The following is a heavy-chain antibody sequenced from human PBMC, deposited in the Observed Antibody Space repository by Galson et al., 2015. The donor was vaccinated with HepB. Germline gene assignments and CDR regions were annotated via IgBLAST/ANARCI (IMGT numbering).Heavy chain of an antibody. CDR1: GGTFGSYV. CDR3: ATTATADLYYFDY. CDR2: ILPILGIA. J-gene: IGHJ4*02. D-gene: IGHD5-18*01. V-gene: IGHV1-69*10. Sequence: SVKVSCKASGGTFGSYVIGWVRQAPGQGLEWMGGILPILGIANNAQNFQGRITITADKSTSTAYMELSSLTSEDTAVYYCATTATADLYYFDYWGQGTLVTVSS.